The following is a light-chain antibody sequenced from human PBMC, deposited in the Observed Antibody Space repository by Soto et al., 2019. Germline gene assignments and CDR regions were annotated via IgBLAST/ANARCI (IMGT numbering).Light chain of an antibody. V-gene: IGLV2-14*03. Sequence: QSALTQPDSVSGSPGQSITISCIGTSSDIGAYNYASWYQQHPGKAPKLIIYDVSNRPSGVSNRFSGSKSCYTASLTISGLQAEDEADYYCSSYSSTITRGFGTGTKVTVL. CDR3: SSYSSTITRG. CDR1: SSDIGAYNY. CDR2: DVS. J-gene: IGLJ1*01.